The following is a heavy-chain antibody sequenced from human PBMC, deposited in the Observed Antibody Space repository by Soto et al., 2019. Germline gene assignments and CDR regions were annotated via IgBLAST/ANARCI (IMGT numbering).Heavy chain of an antibody. D-gene: IGHD3-10*01. V-gene: IGHV3-66*01. CDR3: ARASYYGSGSFDY. CDR2: IYSGGST. Sequence: EVQLVESGGGLVQPGGSLRLSCAASGFTVSSNYMSWVRQAPGKGLEWVSVIYSGGSTYYADSVKGRFTISRDNSKNTLYLQINSLRAEDTAVYYCARASYYGSGSFDYWGQGTLVTVSS. CDR1: GFTVSSNY. J-gene: IGHJ4*02.